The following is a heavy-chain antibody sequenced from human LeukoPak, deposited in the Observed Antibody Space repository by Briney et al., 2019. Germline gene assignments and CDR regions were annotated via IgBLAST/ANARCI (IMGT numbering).Heavy chain of an antibody. CDR3: AKDPGGYYYDSSASAYYFDY. V-gene: IGHV3-30*02. J-gene: IGHJ4*02. CDR2: IRYDGSNK. CDR1: GFTFSSYG. D-gene: IGHD3-22*01. Sequence: GGSLRLSCAASGFTFSSYGMHWVRQAPGKGLEWVAIIRYDGSNKYYADSVKGRFTISRDNSKNTLYLQMNSLRAEDTAVYYCAKDPGGYYYDSSASAYYFDYWGQGTLVTVSS.